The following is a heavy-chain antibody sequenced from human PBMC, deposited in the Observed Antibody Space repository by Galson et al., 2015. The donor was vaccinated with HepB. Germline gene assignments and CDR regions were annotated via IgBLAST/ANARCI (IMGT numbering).Heavy chain of an antibody. Sequence: SLRLSCAASGFTFSSYAMSWVRQAPGKGLEWVSAISNSGGSTYYADSVKGRFTISRDNSKNTLYLQMNSLRAEDTAVYYCAKNSGNQYSGYDYVSDYEDYWGQGTLVTVSS. CDR3: AKNSGNQYSGYDYVSDYEDY. CDR2: ISNSGGST. D-gene: IGHD5-12*01. CDR1: GFTFSSYA. V-gene: IGHV3-23*01. J-gene: IGHJ4*02.